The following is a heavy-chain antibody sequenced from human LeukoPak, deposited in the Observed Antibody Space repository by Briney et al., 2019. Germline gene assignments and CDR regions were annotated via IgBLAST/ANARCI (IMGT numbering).Heavy chain of an antibody. J-gene: IGHJ4*02. CDR2: ISGSGGST. CDR1: GFSFDSYA. Sequence: HSGGSLRLSCEASGFSFDSYAMSWVRQAPGKGLEWVSAISGSGGSTYYADSVKGRFTISRDSSKDTLYLQMNSLRAEDTAVYYCAKRRGTDLEWLLYPDYWGQGTLVTVSS. V-gene: IGHV3-23*01. D-gene: IGHD3-3*01. CDR3: AKRRGTDLEWLLYPDY.